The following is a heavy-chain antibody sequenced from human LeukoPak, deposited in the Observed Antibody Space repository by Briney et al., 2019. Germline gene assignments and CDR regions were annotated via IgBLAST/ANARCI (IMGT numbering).Heavy chain of an antibody. J-gene: IGHJ5*02. D-gene: IGHD2-2*03. Sequence: ASVKVSCKASGYTFTGYYMHWVRQAPGQGLEWMGWINPNSGGTNYAQKFQGRVTMTRDTSISTAYMELCRLRSDDTAVYYCARDSGYCSSTSCYLPWFDPWGQGTLVTVSS. CDR2: INPNSGGT. CDR3: ARDSGYCSSTSCYLPWFDP. V-gene: IGHV1-2*02. CDR1: GYTFTGYY.